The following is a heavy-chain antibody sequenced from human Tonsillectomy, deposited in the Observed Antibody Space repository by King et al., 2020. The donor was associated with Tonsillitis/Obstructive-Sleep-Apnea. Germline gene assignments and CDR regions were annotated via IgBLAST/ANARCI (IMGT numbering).Heavy chain of an antibody. CDR2: INPSGGST. J-gene: IGHJ3*02. D-gene: IGHD3-22*01. CDR1: GYTFTSYY. Sequence: HGQLVQSGAEVKKPGASVKVSCKASGYTFTSYYMHWVRQAPGQGLEWLGIINPSGGSTSYAEKFQGRVTMTRDTSTSTVYMALSSLRSEDTAVYYCARGCGSGYHNCDAFDIWGQGTMVTVSS. CDR3: ARGCGSGYHNCDAFDI. V-gene: IGHV1-46*01.